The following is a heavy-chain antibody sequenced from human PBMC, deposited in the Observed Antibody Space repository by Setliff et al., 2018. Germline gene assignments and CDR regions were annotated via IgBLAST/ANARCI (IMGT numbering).Heavy chain of an antibody. CDR1: GFTFSSNA. Sequence: GGSLRLSCAASGFTFSSNAMSWVRQAPGKGLEWVSGLNDVGHNTYYADSVKGRFTISRDNSKNTLYLQMNSLRAEDAAVYYCAKHVLSSGWPNDAFDFWGQGTMVTVSS. CDR2: LNDVGHNT. J-gene: IGHJ3*01. V-gene: IGHV3-23*01. D-gene: IGHD6-25*01. CDR3: AKHVLSSGWPNDAFDF.